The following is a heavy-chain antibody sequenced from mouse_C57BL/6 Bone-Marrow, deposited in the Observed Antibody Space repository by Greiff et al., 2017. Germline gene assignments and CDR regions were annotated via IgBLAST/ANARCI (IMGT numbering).Heavy chain of an antibody. J-gene: IGHJ3*01. CDR2: IYPGNSDT. Sequence: EVQLQESGTVLARPGASVKMSCKTSGYTFTSYWMHWVKQRPGPGLEWIGAIYPGNSDTSYNQKFKGKAKLTAVTSASTAYMELSSLTNEDSAVYYCTCYDYDVGAWFAYWGQGTLVTVSA. CDR3: TCYDYDVGAWFAY. D-gene: IGHD2-4*01. CDR1: GYTFTSYW. V-gene: IGHV1-5*01.